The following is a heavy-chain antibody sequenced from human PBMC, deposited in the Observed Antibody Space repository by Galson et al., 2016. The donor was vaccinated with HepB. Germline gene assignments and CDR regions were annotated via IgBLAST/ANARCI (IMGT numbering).Heavy chain of an antibody. CDR1: GGSISSGDYY. V-gene: IGHV4-30-4*01. J-gene: IGHJ4*02. D-gene: IGHD4-17*01. CDR2: IYYSEST. Sequence: LSLTCIVSGGSISSGDYYWSWIRQPPGKGLEWIGYIYYSESTNYNPSLKSRVTISGDTSKNQFSLKLNSVTAADTAVYYCARAYGDYEGHYFDYWGQGTLVTVSS. CDR3: ARAYGDYEGHYFDY.